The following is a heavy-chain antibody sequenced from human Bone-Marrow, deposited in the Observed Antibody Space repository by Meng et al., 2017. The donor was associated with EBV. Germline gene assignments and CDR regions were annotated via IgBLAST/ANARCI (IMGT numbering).Heavy chain of an antibody. D-gene: IGHD3-10*01. J-gene: IGHJ4*02. V-gene: IGHV3-11*01. Sequence: VQLVESGGGLVNPAGSLSLSCAASGFTISNYYMSWSRQATGKGLEWVSHISNSGRIIYYAASVKGRFTISRDNAKNSLYLQMSSLRAEDTAVYYCASYHGSGSSIDYWGQGTLVTVSS. CDR3: ASYHGSGSSIDY. CDR2: ISNSGRII. CDR1: GFTISNYY.